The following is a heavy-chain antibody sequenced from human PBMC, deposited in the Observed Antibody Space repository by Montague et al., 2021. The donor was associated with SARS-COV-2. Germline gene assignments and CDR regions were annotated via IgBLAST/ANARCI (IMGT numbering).Heavy chain of an antibody. CDR2: IYTDGTT. CDR3: ARGAPRE. Sequence: SLRLSCAASGLTVSNNYMSWFRQAPGKGLEWVSVIYTDGTTHYADSVKGRFTISRHNSKNTVYLQMNSLRPEGTAVYYCARGAPREWGQGSLVTVSS. J-gene: IGHJ4*02. V-gene: IGHV3-53*04. CDR1: GLTVSNNY.